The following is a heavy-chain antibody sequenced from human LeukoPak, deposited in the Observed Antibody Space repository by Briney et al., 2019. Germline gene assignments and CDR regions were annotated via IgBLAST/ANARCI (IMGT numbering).Heavy chain of an antibody. CDR2: IIPILGIA. CDR3: AAPRSGYYYYFDY. V-gene: IGHV1-69*02. Sequence: ASVKVSCKASGGTFSSYTISWVRQAPGQGLEWMGRIIPILGIAHYAQKFQGRVTITADKSTSTAYMELSSLRSEDTAVYYCAAPRSGYYYYFDYWGQGTLVTVSS. J-gene: IGHJ4*02. CDR1: GGTFSSYT. D-gene: IGHD3-22*01.